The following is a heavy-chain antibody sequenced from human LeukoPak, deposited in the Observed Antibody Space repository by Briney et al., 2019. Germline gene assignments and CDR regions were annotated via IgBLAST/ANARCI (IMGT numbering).Heavy chain of an antibody. CDR3: ARTSSTWYGGVGDY. CDR2: ISAYNGNT. V-gene: IGHV1-18*01. CDR1: GYTFTSYG. D-gene: IGHD6-13*01. Sequence: GASVNVSCKASGYTFTSYGISWVRQAPGQGLEYMGWISAYNGNTKNAQNLQGRVTMTTDTSTSTAYMELRSLRSDDTAVYYCARTSSTWYGGVGDYWGQGTLVTVSS. J-gene: IGHJ4*02.